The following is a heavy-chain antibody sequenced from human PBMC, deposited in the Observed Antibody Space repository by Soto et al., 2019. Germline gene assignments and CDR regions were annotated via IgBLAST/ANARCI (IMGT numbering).Heavy chain of an antibody. Sequence: YTFTGYYMHWVRQAPGQGLEWMGWINPNSGGTNYAQKFQGWVTMTRDTSISTAYMELSRLRSDDTAVYYCARPAVAGTTDDAFDIWGQGTMVTVSS. CDR2: INPNSGGT. J-gene: IGHJ3*02. CDR3: ARPAVAGTTDDAFDI. D-gene: IGHD6-19*01. CDR1: YTFTGYY. V-gene: IGHV1-2*04.